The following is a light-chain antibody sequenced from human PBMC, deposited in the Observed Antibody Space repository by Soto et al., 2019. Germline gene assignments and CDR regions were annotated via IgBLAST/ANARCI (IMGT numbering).Light chain of an antibody. CDR1: SSDIGAYNY. V-gene: IGLV2-14*03. J-gene: IGLJ1*01. CDR3: CSYTSSSTSYV. Sequence: QSALTQPASVSGSPGQSITISCTGTSSDIGAYNYVSWYQQHPGRAPKLIIYDVTHRPAGISSRFSASKSGNTASLAISVLQAEDEADYYCCSYTSSSTSYVVGTGTKVTVL. CDR2: DVT.